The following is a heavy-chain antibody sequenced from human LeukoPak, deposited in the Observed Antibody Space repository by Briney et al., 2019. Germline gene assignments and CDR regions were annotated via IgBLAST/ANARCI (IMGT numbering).Heavy chain of an antibody. V-gene: IGHV3-7*01. CDR3: ARDASALY. D-gene: IGHD6-19*01. Sequence: PGGSLRLSCAASGLIFSKYWMTWVRQAPGKGLEWVASIKPGGSEKYYLDSVKGRFTISRDNARDSLYLQMNSLRDDDTSVYFCARDASALYWGRGTLVTVSS. J-gene: IGHJ4*02. CDR1: GLIFSKYW. CDR2: IKPGGSEK.